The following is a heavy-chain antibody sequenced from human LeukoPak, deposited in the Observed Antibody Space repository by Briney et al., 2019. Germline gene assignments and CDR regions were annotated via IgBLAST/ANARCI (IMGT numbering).Heavy chain of an antibody. V-gene: IGHV3-48*03. CDR3: ARDARITMVREYYYGMDV. J-gene: IGHJ6*02. Sequence: GGSLRLSCVASGFTFSSYEMNWVRQAPGKGLEWVSYISSSGSTIYYADSVKGRFTISRDNAKNSLYLQMNSLRAEDTAVYYCARDARITMVREYYYGMDVWGQGTTVTVSS. CDR1: GFTFSSYE. CDR2: ISSSGSTI. D-gene: IGHD3-10*01.